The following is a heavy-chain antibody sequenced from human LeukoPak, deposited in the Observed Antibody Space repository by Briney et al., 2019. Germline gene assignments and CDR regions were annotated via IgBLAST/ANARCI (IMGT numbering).Heavy chain of an antibody. V-gene: IGHV3-53*01. Sequence: GGSLRLSCAASGFTVSSNYMSWVRQAPGKGLEWVSVIYSGGSTYYADSVKGRFTISRDNSKNTLYLQMNSLRAEDTAVYYCAREGYCSSTSCLESYYFDYWGQGTLVTVSS. CDR2: IYSGGST. CDR1: GFTVSSNY. J-gene: IGHJ4*02. CDR3: AREGYCSSTSCLESYYFDY. D-gene: IGHD2-2*01.